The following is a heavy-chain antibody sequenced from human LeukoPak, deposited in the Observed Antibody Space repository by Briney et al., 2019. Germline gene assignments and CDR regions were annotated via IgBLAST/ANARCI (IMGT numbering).Heavy chain of an antibody. J-gene: IGHJ4*02. Sequence: SETLSLSCTVSGGSISGYYWSWIRQPPGKGLEWIGFIFYTGSTNYNPSLKSRVTISVDTSKNQFSLRLSSVTAADTAVYSCARGGGYNTFDYWGQGTLVTVSS. D-gene: IGHD5-24*01. CDR1: GGSISGYY. V-gene: IGHV4-59*01. CDR3: ARGGGYNTFDY. CDR2: IFYTGST.